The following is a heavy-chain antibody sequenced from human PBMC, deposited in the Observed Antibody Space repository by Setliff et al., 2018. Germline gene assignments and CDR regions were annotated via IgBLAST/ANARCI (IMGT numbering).Heavy chain of an antibody. V-gene: IGHV1-18*01. D-gene: IGHD2-15*01. CDR2: ISSYNTDIT. J-gene: IGHJ3*01. Sequence: ASVKVSCKASGYIFSSYGISWVRQAPGQGLQWIGWISSYNTDITNYAERFQGRSTMTTDTSTSAAYMDLRGLSSDDTAIYYCAISTLSICSGGSCPNVFDVWGPGTLVTVSS. CDR3: AISTLSICSGGSCPNVFDV. CDR1: GYIFSSYG.